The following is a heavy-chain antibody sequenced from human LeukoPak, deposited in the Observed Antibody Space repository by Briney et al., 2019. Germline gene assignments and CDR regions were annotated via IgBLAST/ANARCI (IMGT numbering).Heavy chain of an antibody. D-gene: IGHD3-3*01. CDR3: ARVASTIFGVVTPLMDV. V-gene: IGHV3-21*01. Sequence: GGSLRLSCAASGFTFSSYSMNWVRQAPGKGLEWVSSISGSSSYIYYADSVKGRFTISRDNAKNSLYLQMNSLRAEDTAVYYCARVASTIFGVVTPLMDVWGQGTTVTVSS. J-gene: IGHJ6*02. CDR2: ISGSSSYI. CDR1: GFTFSSYS.